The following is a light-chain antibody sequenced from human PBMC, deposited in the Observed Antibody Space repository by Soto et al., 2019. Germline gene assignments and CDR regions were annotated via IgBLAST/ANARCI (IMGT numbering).Light chain of an antibody. CDR3: QQYKSYSRT. V-gene: IGKV1-5*03. CDR2: KAS. CDR1: QSISSW. Sequence: DIQMTQSPSTLSASVGDRVTMTCRASQSISSWLAWYQQKPGKAPNLLIYKASSLESGVPSRFSGSGSGTEFTLTISSLQPDDFATYYCQQYKSYSRTFGQGPKVEIK. J-gene: IGKJ1*01.